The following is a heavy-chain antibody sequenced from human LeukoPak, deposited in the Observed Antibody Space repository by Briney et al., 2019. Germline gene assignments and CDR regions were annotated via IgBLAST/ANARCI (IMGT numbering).Heavy chain of an antibody. CDR1: GITFSSYS. CDR2: IYSGGST. D-gene: IGHD5-24*01. Sequence: GGSLRLSCGASGITFSSYSMNWVRQAPGKGLEWVSVIYSGGSTYYADSVKGRFTISRDNSKNTLYLQMNSLRAEDTAVYYCALGYNLDCFDYWGQGTLVTVSS. V-gene: IGHV3-53*01. J-gene: IGHJ4*02. CDR3: ALGYNLDCFDY.